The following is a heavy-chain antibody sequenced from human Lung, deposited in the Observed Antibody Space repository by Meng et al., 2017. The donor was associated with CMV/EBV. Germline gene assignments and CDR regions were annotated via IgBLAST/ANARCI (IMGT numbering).Heavy chain of an antibody. CDR3: AKAQFGRYFDGRDGMDV. Sequence: GESLKISCAASGFTFSSYGMHWVRQAPGKGLEWVAVIWNDGSIKYYADSVKGRFTISRDNSKNTLYLQMYSLRADDTAVYHCAKAQFGRYFDGRDGMDVWGQGPTVPFSS. J-gene: IGHJ6*02. D-gene: IGHD3-9*01. CDR2: IWNDGSIK. CDR1: GFTFSSYG. V-gene: IGHV3-33*06.